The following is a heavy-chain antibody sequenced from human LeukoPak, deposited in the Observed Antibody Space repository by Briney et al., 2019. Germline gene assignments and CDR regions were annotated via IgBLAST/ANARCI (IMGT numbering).Heavy chain of an antibody. J-gene: IGHJ4*02. D-gene: IGHD3-10*01. CDR2: SS. CDR1: GGSITTDSYY. Sequence: SETLSLTCSVSGGSITTDSYYWGWIRQPPGKGLEWIGSSSYYNPSLKTRVTISIDTSKNQFSLKLTSVTAADTAVYFCARVVRGVIVSGYYLDYWGQGTLVTVSS. V-gene: IGHV4-39*07. CDR3: ARVVRGVIVSGYYLDY.